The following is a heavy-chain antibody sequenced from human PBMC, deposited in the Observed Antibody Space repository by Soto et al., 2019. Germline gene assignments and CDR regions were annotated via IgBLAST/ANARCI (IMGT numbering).Heavy chain of an antibody. D-gene: IGHD4-4*01. V-gene: IGHV3-30*18. Sequence: GGSLRLSCAASGFTFSSYGMHWVRQAPGKGLEWVAVISYDGSNKYYADSVKGRFTISRDNSKNTLYLQMNSLRAEDTAVYYCAKETVAHYYYYYYMDVWGKGTTVTVSS. J-gene: IGHJ6*03. CDR1: GFTFSSYG. CDR3: AKETVAHYYYYYYMDV. CDR2: ISYDGSNK.